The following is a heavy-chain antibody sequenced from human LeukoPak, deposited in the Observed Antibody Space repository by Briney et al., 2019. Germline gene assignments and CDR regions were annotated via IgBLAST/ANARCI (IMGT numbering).Heavy chain of an antibody. J-gene: IGHJ4*02. D-gene: IGHD2-2*03. CDR1: GFTFSSYW. Sequence: GGSLRLSCAASGFTFSSYWMSRVRQAPGKGLEWVANIKQDGSEKYYVDSVKGRFTISRDNAKNSLYLQMNSLRAEDTAVYYCARDLGIVVVPAAPGYWGQGTLVTVSS. CDR3: ARDLGIVVVPAAPGY. V-gene: IGHV3-7*03. CDR2: IKQDGSEK.